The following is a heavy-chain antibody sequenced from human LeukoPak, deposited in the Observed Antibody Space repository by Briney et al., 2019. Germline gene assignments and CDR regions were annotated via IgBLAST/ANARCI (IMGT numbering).Heavy chain of an antibody. CDR3: AREAGKKGAFDI. CDR1: GGSISSGGYS. J-gene: IGHJ3*02. V-gene: IGHV4-30-2*01. Sequence: SETLSLTCAVSGGSISSGGYSWSWIRQPPGKGLEWIGYIYHSGSTYYNPSLKSRVTISVDRSKNQFSLKLSSVTAADTAVYCCAREAGKKGAFDIWGQGTMVTVSS. CDR2: IYHSGST. D-gene: IGHD4-23*01.